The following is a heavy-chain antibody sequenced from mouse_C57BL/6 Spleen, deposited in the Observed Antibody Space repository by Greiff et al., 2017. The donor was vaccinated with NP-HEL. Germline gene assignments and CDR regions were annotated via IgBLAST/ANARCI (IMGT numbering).Heavy chain of an antibody. CDR3: THLISDGDPAWFAY. V-gene: IGHV14-4*01. J-gene: IGHJ3*01. D-gene: IGHD2-13*01. CDR1: GFTFKDYY. Sequence: EVQLQQSGAELVRPGASVKLSCTASGFTFKDYYMHWVKQRPEQGLEWIGWIDPENGDTEYASKFKGKATLTADTSSNTAYLQLSSLTSEDTAVYYCTHLISDGDPAWFAYWGQGTLVTVSA. CDR2: IDPENGDT.